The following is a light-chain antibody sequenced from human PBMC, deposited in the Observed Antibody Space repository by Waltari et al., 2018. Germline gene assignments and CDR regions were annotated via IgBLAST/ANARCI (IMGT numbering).Light chain of an antibody. CDR1: QSVGNS. CDR2: DVS. J-gene: IGKJ2*01. Sequence: EVVLTQSPATLSLSPGERVSLSCRASQSVGNSLAWYQQKAGQAPRLLTYDVSNRASCIPARFSGSGSGTDFTLTISSLEPDDFAIYYCQQRNDWPPEYTFGQGTKLEIK. CDR3: QQRNDWPPEYT. V-gene: IGKV3-11*01.